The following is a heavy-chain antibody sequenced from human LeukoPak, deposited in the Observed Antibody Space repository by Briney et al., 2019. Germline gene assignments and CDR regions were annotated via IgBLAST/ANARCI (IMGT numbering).Heavy chain of an antibody. CDR1: GFTFSSYA. J-gene: IGHJ4*02. CDR3: ARFPCDGYSFPWRYFDY. CDR2: ISNSGDTP. V-gene: IGHV3-23*01. Sequence: GGSLRLSCAASGFTFSSYAMSWVRQAPGKGLEWVSAISNSGDTPYYADSVKGRFTISRDNSKNTLYLQMNSLRAEDTAVYYCARFPCDGYSFPWRYFDYWGQGTLVTVSS. D-gene: IGHD5-24*01.